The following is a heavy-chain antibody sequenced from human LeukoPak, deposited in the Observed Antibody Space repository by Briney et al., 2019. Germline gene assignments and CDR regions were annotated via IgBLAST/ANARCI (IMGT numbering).Heavy chain of an antibody. CDR2: IIPIFGTA. D-gene: IGHD6-13*01. V-gene: IGHV1-69*06. CDR3: ARFSSWYKDEYFQH. Sequence: SVKVSCKASGGTFSSYAISWVRQAPGQGLEWMGRIIPIFGTANYAQKFQGRVTITADKSTSTAYMEPSSLRSEDTAVYYCARFSSWYKDEYFQHWGQGTLVTVSS. J-gene: IGHJ1*01. CDR1: GGTFSSYA.